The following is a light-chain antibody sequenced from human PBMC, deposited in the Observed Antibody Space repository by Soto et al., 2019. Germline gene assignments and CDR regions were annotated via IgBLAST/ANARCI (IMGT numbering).Light chain of an antibody. CDR2: GSD. CDR1: TSNLGSGYD. CDR3: QSFYSSLSGVV. V-gene: IGLV1-40*01. Sequence: QSVLPQPPSVSGAPGQRVTISCTGSTSNLGSGYDVQWYQQLPRTAPRLLVSGSDNRPSGVPDRFSGSKSGTSASLAITGLEAEDEAGYYCQSFYSSLSGVVFGGGTELAVL. J-gene: IGLJ2*01.